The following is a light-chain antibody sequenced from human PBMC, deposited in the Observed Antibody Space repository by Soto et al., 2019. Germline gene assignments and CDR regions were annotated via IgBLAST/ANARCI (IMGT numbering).Light chain of an antibody. J-gene: IGKJ5*01. CDR2: GAS. CDR1: QRVSSN. CDR3: QQYNSWPSGT. V-gene: IGKV3-15*01. Sequence: EIIMTQSPATLSVSPGERATLSCRASQRVSSNLAWYQQKPGQPPRLLIYGASTRATDIPARFSGSGSRTEFTLTISSLQSEDSAVYYCQQYNSWPSGTFGQGTRLEIK.